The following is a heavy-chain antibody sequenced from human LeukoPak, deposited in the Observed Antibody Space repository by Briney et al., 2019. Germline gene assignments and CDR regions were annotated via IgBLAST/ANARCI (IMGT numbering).Heavy chain of an antibody. V-gene: IGHV3-53*01. Sequence: PGGSLRLSCAASGFTVSSNYMSWVRQAPGKGLEWVSVIYSGGSTYYADSVKGRFTISRDNSKNTLYLQMNSLRAEGTAVYYCARGLGASRYYYYYMDVWGKGTTVTVSS. CDR2: IYSGGST. D-gene: IGHD6-13*01. CDR3: ARGLGASRYYYYYMDV. CDR1: GFTVSSNY. J-gene: IGHJ6*03.